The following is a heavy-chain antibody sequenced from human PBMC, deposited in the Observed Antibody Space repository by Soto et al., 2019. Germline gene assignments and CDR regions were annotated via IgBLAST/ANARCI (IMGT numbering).Heavy chain of an antibody. J-gene: IGHJ4*02. CDR1: GFSLSTSGVG. Sequence: QITLKESGPTLVKPTQTLTLTCTFSGFSLSTSGVGVGWIRQPPGKAREWLGFIYWDGDKRYSPSLKSRRTITKDPSTSQVVLTMTYVDPVDTATSFCVRGFPSLAPFDSWGQGTLVTVSA. V-gene: IGHV2-5*02. CDR2: IYWDGDK. CDR3: VRGFPSLAPFDS.